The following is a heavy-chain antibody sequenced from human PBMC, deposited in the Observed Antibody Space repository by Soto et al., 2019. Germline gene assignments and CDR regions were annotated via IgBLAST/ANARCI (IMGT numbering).Heavy chain of an antibody. CDR1: GFTFFTSA. CDR2: IVVGSGNT. J-gene: IGHJ4*02. Sequence: ASVKVSCTASGFTFFTSAVQWVRQARGQRLEWIGWIVVGSGNTNYAQKFEERVTITRDMSTNTAYMELTSLRSEDTAVYYCAADPYCGGDCYFDYWGQGIMVTVSS. V-gene: IGHV1-58*01. CDR3: AADPYCGGDCYFDY. D-gene: IGHD2-21*02.